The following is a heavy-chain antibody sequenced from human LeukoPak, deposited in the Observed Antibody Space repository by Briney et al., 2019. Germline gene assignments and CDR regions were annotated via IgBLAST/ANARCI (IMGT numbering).Heavy chain of an antibody. Sequence: SETLSLTCTVSGGSISSYYWSWIRQPAGKGLEWIGRIYTSGSTNYNPSLKGRVTMSVDTSKNQFSLKLSSVTAADTAVYYCARDVVEQWLAYFDYWGQGTLVTVSS. D-gene: IGHD6-19*01. CDR2: IYTSGST. J-gene: IGHJ4*02. CDR1: GGSISSYY. V-gene: IGHV4-4*07. CDR3: ARDVVEQWLAYFDY.